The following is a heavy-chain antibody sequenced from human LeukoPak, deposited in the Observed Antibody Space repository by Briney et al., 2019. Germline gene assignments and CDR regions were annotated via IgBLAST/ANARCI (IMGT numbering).Heavy chain of an antibody. CDR1: GGTFSSYA. Sequence: GASVKVSCKASGGTFSSYAISWVRQAPGQGLEWTGGIIPIFGTANYAQKFQGRVTITADESTSTAYMELSSLRSEDTAVYYCASGYDSSGLDYWGQGTLVTVSS. CDR2: IIPIFGTA. V-gene: IGHV1-69*13. D-gene: IGHD3-22*01. J-gene: IGHJ4*02. CDR3: ASGYDSSGLDY.